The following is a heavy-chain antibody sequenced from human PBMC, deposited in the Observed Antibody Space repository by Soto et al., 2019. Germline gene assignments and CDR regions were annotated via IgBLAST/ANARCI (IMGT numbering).Heavy chain of an antibody. CDR1: GYTFTSYD. CDR3: ARGRPRLRRYYDFWSGSYGMDV. CDR2: MNPNSGNT. D-gene: IGHD3-3*01. V-gene: IGHV1-8*01. Sequence: ASVKVSCKASGYTFTSYDINWVRQATGQGLEWMGWMNPNSGNTGYAQKFQGRVTMTRNTSISTAYMELSSLRSEDTAVYYCARGRPRLRRYYDFWSGSYGMDVWGQGTTVTVSS. J-gene: IGHJ6*02.